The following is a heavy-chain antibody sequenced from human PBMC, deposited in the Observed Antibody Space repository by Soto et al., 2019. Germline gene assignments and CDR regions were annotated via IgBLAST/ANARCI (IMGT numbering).Heavy chain of an antibody. J-gene: IGHJ4*02. V-gene: IGHV1-2*02. D-gene: IGHD6-13*01. CDR3: ARDKGDSSSWAVFDY. Sequence: QVQLVQSGAEVKKPGASVKVSCKASGYTFTGYYMHWVRQAPGQGLEWMGWINPNSGGTNYAQKFQGRVTMTRDTYISTAYMELSRLRSDDTAVYYCARDKGDSSSWAVFDYWGQGTLVTVSS. CDR2: INPNSGGT. CDR1: GYTFTGYY.